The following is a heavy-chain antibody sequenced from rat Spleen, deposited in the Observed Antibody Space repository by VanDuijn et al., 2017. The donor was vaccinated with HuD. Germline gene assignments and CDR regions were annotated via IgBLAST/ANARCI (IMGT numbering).Heavy chain of an antibody. V-gene: IGHV5-31*01. CDR2: ITNFAGRT. J-gene: IGHJ2*01. CDR3: ARRGYRYNYFDY. CDR1: GFTFNNYW. Sequence: EVQLVESGGGLVQPGRSLKLSCVASGFTFNNYWMTWIRQSPGKGLEWVASITNFAGRTHYPDSVKGRFTISRDIAKNTQYLQMDSLRSEDTATYYCARRGYRYNYFDYWGQGVMVTVSS. D-gene: IGHD1-5*01.